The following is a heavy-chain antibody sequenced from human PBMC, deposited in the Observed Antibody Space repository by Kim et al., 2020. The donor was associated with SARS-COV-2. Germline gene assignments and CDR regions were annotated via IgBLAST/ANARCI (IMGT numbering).Heavy chain of an antibody. CDR1: GFTFSAYY. CDR3: ARPRGYMHGCGIAV. D-gene: IGHD5-12*01. V-gene: IGHV3-11*03. Sequence: GGSLRLSCAASGFTFSAYYMTWIRQAPGKGLEWLSYISDTSSHTHYADSVRGRFTISRDNARKSVFLQMNSLTAEDTAVYYCARPRGYMHGCGIAVWGQGTVVTVTS. CDR2: ISDTSSHT. J-gene: IGHJ4*02.